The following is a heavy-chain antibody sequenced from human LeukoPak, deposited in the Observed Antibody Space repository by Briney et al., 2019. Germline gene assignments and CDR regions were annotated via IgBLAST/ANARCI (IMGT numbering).Heavy chain of an antibody. V-gene: IGHV3-30*19. J-gene: IGHJ6*02. CDR1: GFTFSSYG. CDR2: ISYDGSNK. D-gene: IGHD3-22*01. CDR3: ARDLYYYDSSGCMDV. Sequence: GRSLRLSCAASGFTFSSYGMHWVRQAPGKGLEWVAVISYDGSNKYYADSVKGRFTISRDNSKNTLYLQMNSLRAEDTAVYYCARDLYYYDSSGCMDVWGQGTTVTVSS.